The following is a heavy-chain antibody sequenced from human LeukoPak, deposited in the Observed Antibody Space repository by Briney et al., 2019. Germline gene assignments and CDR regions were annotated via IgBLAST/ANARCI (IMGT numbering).Heavy chain of an antibody. CDR1: GGSISSYY. CDR2: IYYSGST. V-gene: IGHV4-59*08. D-gene: IGHD1-26*01. CDR3: ARSAVGATSGRVFGY. J-gene: IGHJ4*02. Sequence: SETLPLTCTVSGGSISSYYWSWIRQPPGKGLEWIGYIYYSGSTNYNPSLKSRVTISVDTSKNQFSLKLSSVTAADTAVYYCARSAVGATSGRVFGYWGQGTLVTVSS.